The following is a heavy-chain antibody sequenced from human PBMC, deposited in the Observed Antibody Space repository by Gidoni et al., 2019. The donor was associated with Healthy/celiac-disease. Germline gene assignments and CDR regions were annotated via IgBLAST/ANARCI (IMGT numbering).Heavy chain of an antibody. CDR1: GGTFSSYT. V-gene: IGHV1-69*02. Sequence: QVQLVHSGAEATKPGSSVKVSCKASGGTFSSYTISWVRQAPGQGLEWMGRSIPILGIANYAQKFQGRVTITADKSTSTAYMELSSLRSEDTAVYYCASDTYYDSSGYYCYWGQGTLVTVSS. D-gene: IGHD3-22*01. CDR3: ASDTYYDSSGYYCY. J-gene: IGHJ4*02. CDR2: SIPILGIA.